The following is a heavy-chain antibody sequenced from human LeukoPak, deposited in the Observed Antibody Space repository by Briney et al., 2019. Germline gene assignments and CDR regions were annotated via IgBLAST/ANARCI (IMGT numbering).Heavy chain of an antibody. CDR3: ARDSGTTGEVKFDP. CDR2: MYSSGS. D-gene: IGHD3-10*01. J-gene: IGHJ5*02. V-gene: IGHV4-38-2*02. CDR1: GYSISSGYY. Sequence: PSETLSLTCTVSGYSISSGYYWGWIRQPPGKGLEWIGRMYSSGSNYNPSLKSRVTMSIDTSTNQLSLKLSSVTAADTAVYYCARDSGTTGEVKFDPWGQGTLVTVSS.